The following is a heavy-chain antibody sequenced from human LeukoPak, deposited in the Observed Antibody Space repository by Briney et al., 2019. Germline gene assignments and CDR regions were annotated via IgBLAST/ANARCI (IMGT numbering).Heavy chain of an antibody. Sequence: GASVKVSCKASGYTFTGYYMHWVRQAPGQGLEWMGRINPNSGGTNYAQKFQGRVTMTRDTSISTAYMELSRLRSDDRAVYYCARGNEQLGYYYYYYMDVWGKGTTVTVSS. J-gene: IGHJ6*03. V-gene: IGHV1-2*06. CDR3: ARGNEQLGYYYYYYMDV. CDR2: INPNSGGT. CDR1: GYTFTGYY. D-gene: IGHD6-13*01.